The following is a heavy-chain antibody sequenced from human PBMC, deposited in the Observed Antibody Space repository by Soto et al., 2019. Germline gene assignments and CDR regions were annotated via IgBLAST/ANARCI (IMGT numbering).Heavy chain of an antibody. J-gene: IGHJ5*02. CDR1: GGSISSGDYY. Sequence: QVQLQESGPGLVKPSQTLSLTCTVSGGSISSGDYYWRWIRQPPGKGLEWIGYIYYSGRTYYNPSLKSRVTISVDTSKNQFSLKLSSVTAADTAVYYCARWWSGSRQGFDPWGQGTLVTVSS. D-gene: IGHD3-3*01. CDR3: ARWWSGSRQGFDP. CDR2: IYYSGRT. V-gene: IGHV4-31*03.